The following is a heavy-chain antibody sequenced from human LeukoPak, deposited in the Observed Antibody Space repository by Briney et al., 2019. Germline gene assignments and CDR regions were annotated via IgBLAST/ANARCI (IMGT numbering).Heavy chain of an antibody. CDR1: GFTFSSYS. CDR3: ARGNPLWFGGLSSY. J-gene: IGHJ4*02. D-gene: IGHD3-10*01. V-gene: IGHV3-48*01. Sequence: GGSLRLSCAASGFTFSSYSMNWVRQAPGKGLEWVSYISSSSSTIYYADSVKGRFTISRDNAKNSLYLQMNSLRAEDTAVYYCARGNPLWFGGLSSYWGQGTLVTVSS. CDR2: ISSSSSTI.